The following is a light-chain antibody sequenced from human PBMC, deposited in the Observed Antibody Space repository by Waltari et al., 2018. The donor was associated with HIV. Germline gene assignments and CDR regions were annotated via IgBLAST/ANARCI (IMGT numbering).Light chain of an antibody. J-gene: IGLJ3*02. CDR1: TSNIGIKT. CDR3: ASWDASLNGWV. V-gene: IGLV1-44*01. CDR2: GNY. Sequence: QSVVTQPPSVSGTPGQTVTISCSGSTSNIGIKTVNWYQHLPGTAPKRLIYGNYQRPSGVPDRFSGSKSGTSASLASSGLQSEDEADYYCASWDASLNGWVFGGGTKLTVL.